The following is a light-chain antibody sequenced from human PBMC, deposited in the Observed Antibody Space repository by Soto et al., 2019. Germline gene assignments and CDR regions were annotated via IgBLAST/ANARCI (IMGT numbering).Light chain of an antibody. CDR2: GNS. CDR1: SANIGAGYD. J-gene: IGLJ3*02. V-gene: IGLV1-40*01. CDR3: QSYDSSLSGGV. Sequence: QSVLTQPPPVSGAPGQRVTISCTGSSANIGAGYDVHWYQQLPGTAPKVLIYGNSNRPSGVPDRFSGSKSGTSASLAITGLQAEDEADYYCQSYDSSLSGGVFGGGTKLTVL.